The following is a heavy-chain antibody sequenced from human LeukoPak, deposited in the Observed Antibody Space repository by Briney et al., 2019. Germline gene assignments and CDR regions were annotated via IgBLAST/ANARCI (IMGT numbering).Heavy chain of an antibody. CDR3: ARSHGGGPNRFDP. J-gene: IGHJ5*02. Sequence: QTLSLTCAISGDSVSSNSAAWHWIRQSPSRDLEWLGRTYYRSKWYNDYAESVKSRITINPDTSKNQFSLQLNSVTPDDTAVYFCARSHGGGPNRFDPWGQVTLVTVSS. V-gene: IGHV6-1*01. CDR1: GDSVSSNSAA. D-gene: IGHD2-21*01. CDR2: TYYRSKWYN.